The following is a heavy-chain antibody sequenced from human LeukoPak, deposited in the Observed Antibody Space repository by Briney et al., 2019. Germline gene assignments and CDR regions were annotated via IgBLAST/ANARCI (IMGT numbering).Heavy chain of an antibody. CDR2: INTDGSGT. CDR3: ARMEVRGTMRNIDY. V-gene: IGHV3-74*01. CDR1: GFTFSRYW. D-gene: IGHD3-10*01. Sequence: TRGSLRLSCAASGFTFSRYWMHWVRHAPGKGLVCVSRINTDGSGTNYADSVKGRFTISRDNAKNTVYLQMNSLRAEDTAVYYCARMEVRGTMRNIDYWGQGAPVTVSS. J-gene: IGHJ4*02.